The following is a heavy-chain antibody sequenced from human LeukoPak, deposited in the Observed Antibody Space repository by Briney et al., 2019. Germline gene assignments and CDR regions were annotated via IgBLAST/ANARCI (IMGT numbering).Heavy chain of an antibody. CDR3: ARAEYQLLYGYYYYYMDV. V-gene: IGHV4-59*01. Sequence: SETLSLTCTVSGVSISSYYWSWIRQPPGKGLEWIGYIYYSGSTNYNPSLKSRVTISVDTSKNQFSLKLSSVTAADTAVYYCARAEYQLLYGYYYYYMDVWGKGTTVTVSS. CDR2: IYYSGST. CDR1: GVSISSYY. D-gene: IGHD2-2*02. J-gene: IGHJ6*03.